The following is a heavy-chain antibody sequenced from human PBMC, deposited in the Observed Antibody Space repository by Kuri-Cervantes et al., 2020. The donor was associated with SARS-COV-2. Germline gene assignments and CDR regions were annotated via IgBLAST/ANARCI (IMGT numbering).Heavy chain of an antibody. J-gene: IGHJ4*02. CDR3: ARGSAGGRYSNYVLDY. CDR1: GYTFTSYY. D-gene: IGHD4-11*01. Sequence: ASVKVSCKASGYTFTSYYMHWVRQAPGQGLEWMGIINPSGGSTSCAQKFQGRVTMTRDTSTSTVYMELSSLRSEDTAVYYCARGSAGGRYSNYVLDYWGQGTLVTVSS. V-gene: IGHV1-46*01. CDR2: INPSGGST.